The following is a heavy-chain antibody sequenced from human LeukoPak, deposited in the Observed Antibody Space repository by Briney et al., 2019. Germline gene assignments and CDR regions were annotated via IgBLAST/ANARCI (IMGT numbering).Heavy chain of an antibody. D-gene: IGHD2-2*01. Sequence: GASVKVSCKASGYTFTGYYMHWVRQAPGQGLEWMGWVNPNSGGTNYAQKFQGRVTMTRDTSISTAYMELSRLRSDDTAVYYCASGIVVVPAATDVDTAMAPEAFDIWGQGTMVTVSS. V-gene: IGHV1-2*02. J-gene: IGHJ3*02. CDR2: VNPNSGGT. CDR3: ASGIVVVPAATDVDTAMAPEAFDI. CDR1: GYTFTGYY.